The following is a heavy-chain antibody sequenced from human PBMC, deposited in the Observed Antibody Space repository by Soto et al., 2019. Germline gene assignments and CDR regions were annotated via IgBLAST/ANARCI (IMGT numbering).Heavy chain of an antibody. J-gene: IGHJ5*02. CDR1: GYTFTSYD. D-gene: IGHD3-22*01. Sequence: SVKVSCKASGYTFTSYDINWVRQAPGQGLEWMGGIIPIFGTANYAQKFQGRVTITADESTSTAYMELSSLRSEDTAVYYCAKDDSSGYYPRGYNWFDPWG. CDR2: IIPIFGTA. CDR3: AKDDSSGYYPRGYNWFDP. V-gene: IGHV1-69*13.